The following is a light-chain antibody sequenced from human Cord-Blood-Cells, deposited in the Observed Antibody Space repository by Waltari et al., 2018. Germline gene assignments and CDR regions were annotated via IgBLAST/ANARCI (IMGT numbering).Light chain of an antibody. J-gene: IGLJ3*02. V-gene: IGLV1-40*01. CDR1: SPNVGAGYD. CDR2: GNS. CDR3: QSYDSSLSGWV. Sequence: QSVLTPPPSVSGAAGQRVTISCTGSSPNVGAGYDVPCYQQLPGTAPKLLIYGNSNRPSGVPDRFSGSKSGTSASLAITGLQAEDEADYYCQSYDSSLSGWVFGGGTKLTVL.